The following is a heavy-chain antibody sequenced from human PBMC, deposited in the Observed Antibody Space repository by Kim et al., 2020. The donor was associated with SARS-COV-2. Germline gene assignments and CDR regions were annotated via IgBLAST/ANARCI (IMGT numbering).Heavy chain of an antibody. Sequence: TPYLNSRVTISVDTAKHQFSLKLSSGTAAETAVYYCAREVAAAGLYGMDVWGQGTTVTVSS. J-gene: IGHJ6*02. V-gene: IGHV4-31*02. D-gene: IGHD6-13*01. CDR3: AREVAAAGLYGMDV.